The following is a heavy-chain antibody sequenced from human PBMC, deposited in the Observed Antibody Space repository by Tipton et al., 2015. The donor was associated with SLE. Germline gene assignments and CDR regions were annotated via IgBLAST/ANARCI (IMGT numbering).Heavy chain of an antibody. J-gene: IGHJ5*02. D-gene: IGHD7-27*01. CDR3: ARDRLGIGWFDP. Sequence: TLSLTCAVSGYSISSGYYWGWIRQPPGKGLEWIGSIYHSGSIYYNPSLKSRVTISVDTSKNQFSLKLSSVTAADTAVYYCARDRLGIGWFDPWGQGTLVTVSS. V-gene: IGHV4-38-2*02. CDR1: GYSISSGYY. CDR2: IYHSGSI.